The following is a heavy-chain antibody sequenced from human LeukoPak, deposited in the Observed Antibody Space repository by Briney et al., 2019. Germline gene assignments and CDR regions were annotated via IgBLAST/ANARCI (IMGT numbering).Heavy chain of an antibody. V-gene: IGHV3-30*02. Sequence: PGGSLRLSCAASGFTFSIRWMHWVRQAPGKGLEWVAFIRYDGSNEYYADSLKGRFTISRDNSKNTLYLQMNSLRAEDTAVYYCAKGTMITPDYRGQGTLVTVSS. CDR2: IRYDGSNE. J-gene: IGHJ4*02. CDR1: GFTFSIRW. D-gene: IGHD3-22*01. CDR3: AKGTMITPDY.